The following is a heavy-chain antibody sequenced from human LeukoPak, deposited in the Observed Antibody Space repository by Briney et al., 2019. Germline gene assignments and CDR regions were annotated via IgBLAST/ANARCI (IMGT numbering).Heavy chain of an antibody. CDR2: IRYDGGNK. J-gene: IGHJ4*02. CDR3: AKYGMGMYSSRVDY. CDR1: GFTFSSYG. V-gene: IGHV3-30*02. Sequence: GGSLRLSCAASGFTFSSYGMHWVRQAPGKGLEWVAFIRYDGGNKYYADSVKGRFTISRDNSKNTLYLQMNSLRAEDTAVYYCAKYGMGMYSSRVDYWGQGTLVTVSS. D-gene: IGHD6-13*01.